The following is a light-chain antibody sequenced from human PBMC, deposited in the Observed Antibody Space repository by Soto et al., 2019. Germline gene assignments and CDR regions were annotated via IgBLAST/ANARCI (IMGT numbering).Light chain of an antibody. CDR1: QNISSW. V-gene: IGKV1-5*01. CDR3: QQYNTYWT. J-gene: IGKJ1*01. CDR2: DVS. Sequence: DIQMTQSPSTLSASVGDRVTITCRARQNISSWLAWYQQKPGKAPKVVIYDVSNLETAVPSRFSGSGSGTEFTLTISSLQPDDFATYYCQQYNTYWTFGQGTKVEIK.